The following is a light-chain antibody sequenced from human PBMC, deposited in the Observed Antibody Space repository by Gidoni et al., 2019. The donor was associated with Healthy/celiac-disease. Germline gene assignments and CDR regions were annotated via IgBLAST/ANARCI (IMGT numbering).Light chain of an antibody. CDR3: QQRSNWPPIFA. CDR1: QSVSSY. V-gene: IGKV3-11*01. J-gene: IGKJ3*01. CDR2: DAA. Sequence: ELVLTQSPATLSLSPGERATLSCRASQSVSSYLAWYQQKPGQAPRLLIYDAANRAPGIPARFSGSGYGTDLTLTISSIEPEDVAVYYCQQRSNWPPIFAFGPGTKVDIK.